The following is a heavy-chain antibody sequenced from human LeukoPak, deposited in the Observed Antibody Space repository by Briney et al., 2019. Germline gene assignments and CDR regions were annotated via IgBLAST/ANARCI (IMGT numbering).Heavy chain of an antibody. Sequence: GGSLRLSCAASGFTFSSYAMTWVRQAPGRVLEWVSAISCSGDHTFYADSVQGRFTISRDNSRNTLYLQMNSLRVDDTAVYYCAKRVTMVRGVLGGGMDVWGQGTTVTVSS. CDR1: GFTFSSYA. CDR2: ISCSGDHT. J-gene: IGHJ6*02. D-gene: IGHD3-10*01. CDR3: AKRVTMVRGVLGGGMDV. V-gene: IGHV3-23*01.